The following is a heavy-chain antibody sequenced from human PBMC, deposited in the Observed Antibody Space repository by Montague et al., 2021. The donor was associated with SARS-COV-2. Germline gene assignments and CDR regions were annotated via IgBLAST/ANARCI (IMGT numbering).Heavy chain of an antibody. J-gene: IGHJ4*02. V-gene: IGHV2-70*01. CDR1: GFSLRTSGMC. CDR3: ARSHYDILTGYYTVFDY. CDR2: IDWDDDK. Sequence: PELVKPTQTLTLTCTFSGFSLRTSGMCVSWIRQPPGKALEWLALIDWDDDKYYSTSLKTRLTISKDTSKNQVVLTMTNMDPVDTATYYCARSHYDILTGYYTVFDYWGQGTLVTVSS. D-gene: IGHD3-9*01.